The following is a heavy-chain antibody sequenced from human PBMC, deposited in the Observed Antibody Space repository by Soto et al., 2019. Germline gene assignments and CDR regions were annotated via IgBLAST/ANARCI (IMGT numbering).Heavy chain of an antibody. D-gene: IGHD5-18*01. CDR3: ARGGDGYTTGRFDY. CDR2: IYYSEST. V-gene: IGHV4-30-4*01. J-gene: IGHJ4*02. Sequence: PSETLSLTCTVSGGSISSGAYSWSWIRQPPGKGLEWNGYIYYSESTYYNPSLKSRVTISVATSKNQFSRTLSTVTAADTAVYNCARGGDGYTTGRFDYWGQGTLVTVSS. CDR1: GGSISSGAYS.